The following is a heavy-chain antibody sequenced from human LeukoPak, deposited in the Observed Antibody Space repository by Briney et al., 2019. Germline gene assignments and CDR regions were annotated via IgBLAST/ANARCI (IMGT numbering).Heavy chain of an antibody. J-gene: IGHJ6*02. Sequence: GGSLRLSCAASGFTFSSYGMHWVRQAPGKGLEWVAVIWYDGSNKYYADSVKGRFTISRDNSKNTLYLQMNSLRAEDTAVYYCARVITDYYYGMDVWGQGTTVTVSS. D-gene: IGHD3-16*02. CDR2: IWYDGSNK. CDR3: ARVITDYYYGMDV. CDR1: GFTFSSYG. V-gene: IGHV3-33*01.